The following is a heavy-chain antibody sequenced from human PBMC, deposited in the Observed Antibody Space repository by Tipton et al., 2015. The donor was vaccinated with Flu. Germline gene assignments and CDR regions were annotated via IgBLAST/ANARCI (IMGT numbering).Heavy chain of an antibody. CDR3: IRQPYYYGSGSYSFDY. CDR2: IDDEGTKT. CDR1: EFTFVGYE. D-gene: IGHD3-10*01. V-gene: IGHV3-74*01. J-gene: IGHJ4*02. Sequence: SLRLSCVASEFTFVGYEMNWVRQAPGKGLAWVSAIDDEGTKTKYADSVMGRVAVSRNNAESTVYLQMNSLTVDDTGVYYCIRQPYYYGSGSYSFDYWGLGTLVTVSS.